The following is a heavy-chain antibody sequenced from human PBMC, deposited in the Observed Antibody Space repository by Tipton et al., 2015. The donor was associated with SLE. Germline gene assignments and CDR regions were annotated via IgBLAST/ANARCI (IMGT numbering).Heavy chain of an antibody. Sequence: GLVKPSDTLSLTCTVSGGSISSSSYYWGWIRQPPGKGLEWIGSIYYSGSTYYNPSLKSRVTISVDTSKNQFSLKLSSVTAADTAVYYCARHGIAAAGTPFDPWGQGTLVTVSS. J-gene: IGHJ5*02. CDR2: IYYSGST. CDR1: GGSISSSSYY. CDR3: ARHGIAAAGTPFDP. D-gene: IGHD6-13*01. V-gene: IGHV4-39*01.